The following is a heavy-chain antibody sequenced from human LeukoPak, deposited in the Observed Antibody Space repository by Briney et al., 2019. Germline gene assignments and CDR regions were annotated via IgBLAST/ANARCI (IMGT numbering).Heavy chain of an antibody. V-gene: IGHV3-7*01. CDR1: GFTFSSYW. D-gene: IGHD3-10*01. Sequence: GGSLRLSCAVSGFTFSSYWMSWVRQAPGKGLERVAKIKPDGSETNHVDSVRGRFTISRDNAKNSLNLQMNSLRAEDTAVYYCARYASGSYHLDYWGQGNLVTVSS. CDR2: IKPDGSET. CDR3: ARYASGSYHLDY. J-gene: IGHJ4*02.